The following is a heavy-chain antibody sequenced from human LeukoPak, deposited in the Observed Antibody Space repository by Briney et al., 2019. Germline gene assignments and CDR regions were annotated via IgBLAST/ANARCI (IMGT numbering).Heavy chain of an antibody. Sequence: ASVKVSCKASGYTFTGYYMHWVRQAPGQGLEWMGWINPNSGGTNYAQKLQGRVTMTTDTSTSTAYMELRSLRSDDTAVYYCARDQATYSSGWYDNWFDPWGQGTLVTVSS. V-gene: IGHV1-2*02. CDR2: INPNSGGT. J-gene: IGHJ5*02. CDR3: ARDQATYSSGWYDNWFDP. CDR1: GYTFTGYY. D-gene: IGHD6-19*01.